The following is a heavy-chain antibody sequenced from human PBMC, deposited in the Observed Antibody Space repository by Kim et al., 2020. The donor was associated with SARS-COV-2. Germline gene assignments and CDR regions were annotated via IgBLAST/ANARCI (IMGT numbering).Heavy chain of an antibody. Sequence: GGSLRLSCAASGFTFSSYAMSWVRQAPGKGLEWVSAISGSGGSTYYADSVKGRFTISRDNSKNTLYLQMNSLRAEDTAVYYCAKLAKTYATTVVSDNYYYYGMDVWGKGTTVTVSS. D-gene: IGHD4-17*01. CDR2: ISGSGGST. V-gene: IGHV3-23*01. J-gene: IGHJ6*04. CDR1: GFTFSSYA. CDR3: AKLAKTYATTVVSDNYYYYGMDV.